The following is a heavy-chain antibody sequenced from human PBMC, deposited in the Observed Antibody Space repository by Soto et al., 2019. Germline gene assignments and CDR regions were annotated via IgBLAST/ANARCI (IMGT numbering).Heavy chain of an antibody. D-gene: IGHD1-7*01. J-gene: IGHJ6*02. CDR1: GESFSGYY. V-gene: IGHV4-34*01. CDR2: VDHRGST. Sequence: SETLSLTCVVSGESFSGYYWSWIRQTPGMGLEWIGEVDHRGSTTYNPSLKNRASISIGSSKNLFSLELTSVTAADTALYFCARYEYGNSLYGVDVWGQGTRVTVSS. CDR3: ARYEYGNSLYGVDV.